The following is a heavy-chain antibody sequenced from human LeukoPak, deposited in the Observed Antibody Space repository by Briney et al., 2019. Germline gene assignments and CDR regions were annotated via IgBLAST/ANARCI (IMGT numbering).Heavy chain of an antibody. D-gene: IGHD2-15*01. CDR3: ARVVAAASGPAFDI. Sequence: GGSLRLSCAASGFTFSSYSMNWVRQAPGKGLEWVSSISSSSSYIYYADSVKGRFTISRDNAKNTLYLQMNSLRAEDTAVYYCARVVAAASGPAFDIWGQGTMVTVSS. J-gene: IGHJ3*02. CDR1: GFTFSSYS. V-gene: IGHV3-21*01. CDR2: ISSSSSYI.